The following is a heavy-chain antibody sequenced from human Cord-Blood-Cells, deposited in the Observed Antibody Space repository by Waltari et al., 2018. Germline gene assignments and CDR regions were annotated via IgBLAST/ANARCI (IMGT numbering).Heavy chain of an antibody. D-gene: IGHD6-6*01. V-gene: IGHV6-1*01. CDR3: ARGGSSSSLFDY. CDR1: GDSGSSNSDA. CDR2: TYYRSKGDK. Sequence: QVQLQQSGPGLVKPSQTLSLTCAISGDSGSSNSDAWNWIRQSPSRGLEWLGRTYYRSKGDKEYAVSGKSRTTIIPVTSTNQFSLQLNSVTPEDTAVYYCARGGSSSSLFDYWGQGTPVTVSS. J-gene: IGHJ4*02.